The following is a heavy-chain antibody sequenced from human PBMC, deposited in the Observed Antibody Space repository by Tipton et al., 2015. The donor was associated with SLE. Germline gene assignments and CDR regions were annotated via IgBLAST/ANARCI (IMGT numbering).Heavy chain of an antibody. Sequence: TLSLTCTVSGYSVRSGYYWGWIRQPPGKGLEWIGSIYHSGSTYYNPPLKNRVTISVDTSNNQISLQLSSVMAADTAVYFCARQGAYYDIRNENKNRNWFDPWGHGTLVTVSS. CDR1: GYSVRSGYY. D-gene: IGHD3-9*01. CDR2: IYHSGST. V-gene: IGHV4-38-2*02. J-gene: IGHJ5*02. CDR3: ARQGAYYDIRNENKNRNWFDP.